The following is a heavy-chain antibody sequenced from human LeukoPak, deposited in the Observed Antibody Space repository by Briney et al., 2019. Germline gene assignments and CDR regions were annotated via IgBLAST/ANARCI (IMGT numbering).Heavy chain of an antibody. D-gene: IGHD5-12*01. CDR1: GFTFSSYS. V-gene: IGHV3-21*01. Sequence: PGGSLRLSCAASGFTFSSYSMNWVRQAPGKGLEWVSSISSSSSYIYYADSVKGRFTISRDNAKNSLYLQMNSLRAEDTAVYYCARDGKGGYVYGYYYYYMDVWGKGTTVTISS. CDR3: ARDGKGGYVYGYYYYYMDV. J-gene: IGHJ6*03. CDR2: ISSSSSYI.